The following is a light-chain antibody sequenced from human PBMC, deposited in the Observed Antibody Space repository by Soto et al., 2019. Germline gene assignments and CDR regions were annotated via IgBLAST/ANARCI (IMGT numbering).Light chain of an antibody. V-gene: IGKV1-5*03. CDR3: QQYNSDWNT. CDR2: KAS. CDR1: QSISNS. Sequence: TQSPSTLSASVRDRVTITCRASQSISNSLAWYQQRPGKAPKLLIYKASSLETGVPSRFSGSGSGTEFTLTISSLQPDDFATYYCQQYNSDWNTFGQGTKVDIK. J-gene: IGKJ2*01.